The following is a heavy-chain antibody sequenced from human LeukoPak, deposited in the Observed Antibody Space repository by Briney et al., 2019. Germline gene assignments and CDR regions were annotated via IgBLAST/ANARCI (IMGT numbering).Heavy chain of an antibody. V-gene: IGHV3-74*01. CDR3: ARGGSYLSAFDI. J-gene: IGHJ3*02. CDR2: VNSDGSRT. D-gene: IGHD1-26*01. Sequence: GGSLRLSCAVSGFAFSTYAFHWVRQAPGKGLVWVSRVNSDGSRTSYADSVKGRFTISRDNAKNTLYLQMNSLRAEDTAVYYCARGGSYLSAFDIWGQGTMVTVSS. CDR1: GFAFSTYA.